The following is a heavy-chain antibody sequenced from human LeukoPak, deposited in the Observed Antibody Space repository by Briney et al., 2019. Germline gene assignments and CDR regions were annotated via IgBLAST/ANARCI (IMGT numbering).Heavy chain of an antibody. Sequence: GGSLRLSCAASGFTFSSYETNWVRQAPGKGLEWVSYISSSGSAIYYADSVKGRFTISRDNAKNSLYLQMNSLRAEDTAVYYCARGKNGIAVAGPSDYWGQGTLVTVSS. J-gene: IGHJ4*02. CDR1: GFTFSSYE. D-gene: IGHD6-19*01. V-gene: IGHV3-48*03. CDR2: ISSSGSAI. CDR3: ARGKNGIAVAGPSDY.